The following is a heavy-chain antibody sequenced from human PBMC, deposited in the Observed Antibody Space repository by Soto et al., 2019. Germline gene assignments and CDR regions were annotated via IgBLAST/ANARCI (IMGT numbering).Heavy chain of an antibody. CDR2: IYHSGST. V-gene: IGHV4-4*01. Sequence: SETLSLTCGVSGGSISSSNWWSWVRRPPGKGLEWIGEIYHSGSTNYNPSLKSRVTISVDKSKNQFSLKLSSVTAADTAVYCCARVDAGADANWFDPWGQGTLVTVSS. D-gene: IGHD1-26*01. CDR1: GGSISSSNW. J-gene: IGHJ5*02. CDR3: ARVDAGADANWFDP.